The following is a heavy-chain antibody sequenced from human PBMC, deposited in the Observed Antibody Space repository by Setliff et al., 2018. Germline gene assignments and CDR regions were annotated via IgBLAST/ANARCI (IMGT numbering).Heavy chain of an antibody. Sequence: PGGSLRLSCAASGFSFSDYSMNWVRQAPGKGLEWVSSISSSSTYIFYADSVRGRFTVSRDNAKNSLYLQMNSLRAEDTAIYYCGPGGKGGQDAFDIWGQGTMVTVSS. J-gene: IGHJ3*02. CDR2: ISSSSTYI. CDR1: GFSFSDYS. CDR3: GPGGKGGQDAFDI. V-gene: IGHV3-21*01. D-gene: IGHD3-10*01.